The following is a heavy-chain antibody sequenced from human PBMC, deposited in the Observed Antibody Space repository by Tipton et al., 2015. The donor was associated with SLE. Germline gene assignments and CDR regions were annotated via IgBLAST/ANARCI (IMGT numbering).Heavy chain of an antibody. J-gene: IGHJ2*01. V-gene: IGHV4-61*02. Sequence: TLSLTCTVSGGSISSGSYYWSWIRQPAGKGLEWIGRIYTSGSTNYNPSLKSRVTISVDTSKNQFSLKLSSVTAADTAVYYCARVGDYVWGSSGWYFDLWGRGTLVTVSS. CDR1: GGSISSGSYY. D-gene: IGHD3-16*01. CDR2: IYTSGST. CDR3: ARVGDYVWGSSGWYFDL.